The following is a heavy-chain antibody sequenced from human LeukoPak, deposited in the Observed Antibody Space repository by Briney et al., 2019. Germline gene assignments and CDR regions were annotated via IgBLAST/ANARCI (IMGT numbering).Heavy chain of an antibody. V-gene: IGHV3-30*18. CDR2: ISYDGSNK. CDR3: AKLKLGYCSSTSCYDSPFDY. J-gene: IGHJ4*02. CDR1: GFTFSSYG. D-gene: IGHD2-2*01. Sequence: GGSLRLSCAASGFTFSSYGMHWVRQAPGKGLEWVAVISYDGSNKYYADSVKGRFTISRDNSKNTLYLQMNSLRAEDTAVYYCAKLKLGYCSSTSCYDSPFDYWGQGTLVTVSS.